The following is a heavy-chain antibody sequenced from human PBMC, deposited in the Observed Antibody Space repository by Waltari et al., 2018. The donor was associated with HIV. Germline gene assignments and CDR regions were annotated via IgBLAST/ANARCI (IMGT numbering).Heavy chain of an antibody. CDR2: IYYSGST. Sequence: QLQLQESGPGLVKPSETLSLTCTVSGGSISSSSYYWGWIRQPPGKGLEWIGSIYYSGSTYYNPSLKSRVTISVDTSKNQFSLKLSSVTAADTAVYYCARHEVSVAHGENWFDPWGQGTLVTVSS. CDR1: GGSISSSSYY. CDR3: ARHEVSVAHGENWFDP. D-gene: IGHD7-27*01. V-gene: IGHV4-39*01. J-gene: IGHJ5*02.